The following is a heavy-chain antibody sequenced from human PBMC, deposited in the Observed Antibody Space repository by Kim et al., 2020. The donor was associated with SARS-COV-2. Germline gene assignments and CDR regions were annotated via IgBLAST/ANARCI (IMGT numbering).Heavy chain of an antibody. D-gene: IGHD4-17*01. V-gene: IGHV3-23*01. J-gene: IGHJ4*02. Sequence: GGSLRLSCSASGFTFRGYAMSWVRQAPGKGLEWVSGISGSGSGDTTYYGDSAKGRFTISRDNSENTLYLRMNGLRAEDTAIYYCASHFRTVTTSFDYWGQGTLVTVSS. CDR1: GFTFRGYA. CDR3: ASHFRTVTTSFDY. CDR2: ISGSGSGDTT.